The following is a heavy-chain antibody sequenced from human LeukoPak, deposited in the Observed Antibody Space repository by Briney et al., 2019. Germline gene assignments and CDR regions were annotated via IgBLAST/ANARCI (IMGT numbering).Heavy chain of an antibody. V-gene: IGHV4-59*12. J-gene: IGHJ4*02. CDR3: ARLSYDSSGYNKFDY. D-gene: IGHD3-22*01. CDR1: GGSISNYY. Sequence: SETLSLTCTVSGGSISNYYWSWTRQPPGKGLEWIGYISYSGSTNYNPSLKSRVTMSVDTSKNQFSLKLSSVTAADTAVYYCARLSYDSSGYNKFDYWGQGTLVTVSS. CDR2: ISYSGST.